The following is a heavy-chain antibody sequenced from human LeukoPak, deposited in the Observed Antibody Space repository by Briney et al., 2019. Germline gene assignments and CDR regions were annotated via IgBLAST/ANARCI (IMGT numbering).Heavy chain of an antibody. Sequence: SQTLSLTCAISGDSVSSNSVTWNWIRQSPSRGLEWLGRTYYRSTWYSDYAVSVRGRITVNPDTSKNQFSLHLNSVTPEDTAVYYCARRQTQYDCFDPWGQGILVTVSS. CDR1: GDSVSSNSVT. V-gene: IGHV6-1*01. CDR2: TYYRSTWYS. D-gene: IGHD2-2*01. J-gene: IGHJ5*02. CDR3: ARRQTQYDCFDP.